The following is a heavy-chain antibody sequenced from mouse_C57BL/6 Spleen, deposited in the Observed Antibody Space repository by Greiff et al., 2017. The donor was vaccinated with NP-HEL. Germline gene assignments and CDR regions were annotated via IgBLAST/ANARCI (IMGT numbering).Heavy chain of an antibody. V-gene: IGHV5-9-1*02. D-gene: IGHD1-1*01. CDR3: TRGITTVVDYFDY. Sequence: EVKLMESGEGLVKPGGSLKLSCAASGFTFSSYAMSWVRQTPEKRLEWVAYISSGGDYIYYADTVKGRFTISRDNARNTLYLQMSSLKSEDTAMYYCTRGITTVVDYFDYWGQGTTLTVSS. CDR1: GFTFSSYA. J-gene: IGHJ2*01. CDR2: ISSGGDYI.